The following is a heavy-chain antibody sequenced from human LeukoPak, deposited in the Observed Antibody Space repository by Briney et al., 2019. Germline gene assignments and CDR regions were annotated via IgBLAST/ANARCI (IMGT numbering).Heavy chain of an antibody. CDR3: TTGITMVRGVIHLIDY. CDR1: GFTFSNAW. J-gene: IGHJ4*02. D-gene: IGHD3-10*01. Sequence: PGGSLRLSCAASGFTFSNAWMSWVRQAPGKGLEWVGRIKSKTDGGTTDYAAPVKGRFTISRDDSKNTLYLQMNSLKTEDTAVYYCTTGITMVRGVIHLIDYWGRGTLVTVSS. V-gene: IGHV3-15*01. CDR2: IKSKTDGGTT.